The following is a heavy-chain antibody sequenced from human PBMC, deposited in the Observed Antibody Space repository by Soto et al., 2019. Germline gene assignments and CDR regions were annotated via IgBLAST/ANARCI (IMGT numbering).Heavy chain of an antibody. J-gene: IGHJ4*02. Sequence: QAHLVQSGAEVRAPGASVKVSCRTSGYTFINYYIHWVRQAPGHGLEWMAIINPMSGATNYAQKFQGRIALTMDTSTTTVYMEVSSLTSEYTAVYYCARDLAAGDLWCQGTLVTVSS. CDR2: INPMSGAT. CDR1: GYTFINYY. CDR3: ARDLAAGDL. V-gene: IGHV1-46*01. D-gene: IGHD2-21*01.